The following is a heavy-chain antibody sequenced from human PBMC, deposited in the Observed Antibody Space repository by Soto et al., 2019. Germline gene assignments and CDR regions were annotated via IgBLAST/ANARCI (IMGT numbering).Heavy chain of an antibody. Sequence: QVQLQESGPGLVKPSPTLSLTCSVSGESISSGGYYWSWLRHLPGKGLEWIGYIHDTESAYYNPPIKRRVSNSMDAAESRFAMRLTSVTAADSAVYYCARASSSSSAADYWGQGLQVTVSS. CDR1: GESISSGGYY. CDR3: ARASSSSSAADY. J-gene: IGHJ4*02. CDR2: IHDTESA. D-gene: IGHD6-6*01. V-gene: IGHV4-31*03.